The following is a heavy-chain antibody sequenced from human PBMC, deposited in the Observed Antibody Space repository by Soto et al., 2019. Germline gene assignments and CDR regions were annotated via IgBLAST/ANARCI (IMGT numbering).Heavy chain of an antibody. Sequence: QVQLVQSGAEVKKPGASVKVSCKTSGYSFSEFRMHWVRQAPGQGLEWMGWVNPINGNTNYAQDFQGRVTMTRDASTKTVYMELSRLTSDDTSTVYCARENWHFDYWGKGTLITVSS. CDR2: VNPINGNT. J-gene: IGHJ4*02. CDR1: GYSFSEFR. V-gene: IGHV1-2*02. CDR3: ARENWHFDY.